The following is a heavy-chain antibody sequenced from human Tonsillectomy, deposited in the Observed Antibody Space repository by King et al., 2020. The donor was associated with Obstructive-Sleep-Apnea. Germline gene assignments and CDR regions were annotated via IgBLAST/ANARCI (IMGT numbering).Heavy chain of an antibody. Sequence: VQLVESGGGLVQPGRSLRLSCAASGFSFDEYAMHWVRQAPGKGLEWVSGISWNSGSIDYADSVKGRFTISRDNAKKSLYLQMSSLGAEDTALYFCARSNLMYYEYLTGPVTHQYGLVVWGQGTTVTVSS. D-gene: IGHD3-3*01. V-gene: IGHV3-9*01. J-gene: IGHJ6*02. CDR2: ISWNSGSI. CDR3: ARSNLMYYEYLTGPVTHQYGLVV. CDR1: GFSFDEYA.